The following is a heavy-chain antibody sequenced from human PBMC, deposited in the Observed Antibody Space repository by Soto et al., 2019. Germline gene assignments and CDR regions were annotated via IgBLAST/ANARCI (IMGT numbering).Heavy chain of an antibody. V-gene: IGHV1-69*01. J-gene: IGHJ4*02. CDR3: ARDSHRSYSSGWRYFDY. CDR2: IIPIFGTA. D-gene: IGHD6-19*01. Sequence: QVQLVQSGAEVKKPGSSVKVSCKASGGTFSSYAISWVRQAPGQGLEWMGGIIPIFGTASYAQKFQGRVTITADESTSTAYMELSSLRSEDTAVYYCARDSHRSYSSGWRYFDYWGQGTLVTVSS. CDR1: GGTFSSYA.